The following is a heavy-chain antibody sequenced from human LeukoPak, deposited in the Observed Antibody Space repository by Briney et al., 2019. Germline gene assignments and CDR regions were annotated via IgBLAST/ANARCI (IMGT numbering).Heavy chain of an antibody. J-gene: IGHJ4*02. D-gene: IGHD5-24*01. CDR2: INHSGST. CDR1: GGSFSGYY. Sequence: SETLSLTCAVYGGSFSGYYWSWIRQPPGKGLEWIGEINHSGSTNYNPSLKSRVTISVDTSKNQFSLKLSSVTAADTAVYYCARGWGRGYNYVRSYLDYGARGPLATVPS. V-gene: IGHV4-34*01. CDR3: ARGWGRGYNYVRSYLDY.